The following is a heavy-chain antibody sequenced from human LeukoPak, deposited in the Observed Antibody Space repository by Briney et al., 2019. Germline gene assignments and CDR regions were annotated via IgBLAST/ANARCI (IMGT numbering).Heavy chain of an antibody. J-gene: IGHJ4*02. CDR1: GFPFSSHV. Sequence: GGSLRLSCAASGFPFSSHVLSWVRQAPGKGLEWIAYINHNGEAIYYPDFVKGRFIISRDNAKNSLFLQMNDLRDEDTAVYYCARDYDWAFDFWGQGTRVNVSS. D-gene: IGHD3-9*01. CDR3: ARDYDWAFDF. V-gene: IGHV3-48*02. CDR2: INHNGEAI.